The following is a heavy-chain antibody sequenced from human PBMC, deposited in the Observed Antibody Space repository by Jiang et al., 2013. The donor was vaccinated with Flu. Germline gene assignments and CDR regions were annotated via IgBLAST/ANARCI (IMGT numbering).Heavy chain of an antibody. J-gene: IGHJ4*02. Sequence: EWVSAISGSGGSTYYADSVKGRFTISRDNSKNTLYLQMNSLRAEDTAVYYCAKGPLYYDILTGPDYWGQGTLVTVSS. D-gene: IGHD3-9*01. CDR2: ISGSGGST. CDR3: AKGPLYYDILTGPDY. V-gene: IGHV3-23*01.